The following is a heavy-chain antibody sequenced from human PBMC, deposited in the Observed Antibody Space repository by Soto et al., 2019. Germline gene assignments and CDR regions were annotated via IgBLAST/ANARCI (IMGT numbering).Heavy chain of an antibody. CDR1: GLTVSGKKY. J-gene: IGHJ3*01. CDR3: ATWHEREHAYDV. D-gene: IGHD1-1*01. V-gene: IGHV3-53*01. CDR2: LYDVDGS. Sequence: LRLSCAAFGLTVSGKKYVAWVRQAPGKGLEWVSALYDVDGSFYADSVKGRFTTSSDSSKTTVYLQMNGLRPDDTAVYYCATWHEREHAYDVWGQGTTVTVSS.